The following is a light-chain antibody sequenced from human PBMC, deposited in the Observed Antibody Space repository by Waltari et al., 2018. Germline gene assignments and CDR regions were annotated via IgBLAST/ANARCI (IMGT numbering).Light chain of an antibody. CDR3: SSHTATVPHV. V-gene: IGLV2-14*01. J-gene: IGLJ1*01. Sequence: QSALTQPASVSGSPGQSITISCTGTSNAVGGYGYVSWYHTYPGKAPKLIIYEVSSRPSGISTRFSGSKSGNTASLTISGLQAEDEADYYCSSHTATVPHVFGTGTRVTVV. CDR2: EVS. CDR1: SNAVGGYGY.